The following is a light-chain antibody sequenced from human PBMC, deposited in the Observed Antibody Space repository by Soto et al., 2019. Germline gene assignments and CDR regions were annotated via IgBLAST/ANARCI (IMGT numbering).Light chain of an antibody. Sequence: SYELTQPPSVSVAPGKPATITCGGDDIGAKSVHWYQQKPGQAPVLVIYYDSDRPSGITERFSGSNSGKTATLTINRVEAGDEADYYCQAWDSPSHHVVFGGGTKLTVL. V-gene: IGLV3-21*04. J-gene: IGLJ2*01. CDR1: DIGAKS. CDR3: QAWDSPSHHVV. CDR2: YDS.